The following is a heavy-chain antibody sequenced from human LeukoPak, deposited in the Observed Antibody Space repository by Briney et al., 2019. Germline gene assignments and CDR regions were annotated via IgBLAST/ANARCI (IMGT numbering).Heavy chain of an antibody. CDR1: GGSFSGYY. J-gene: IGHJ3*01. CDR2: INHSGST. CDR3: ATHEITYYYGSGSYYDP. V-gene: IGHV4-34*01. Sequence: PSETLSLTCAVYGGSFSGYYWSWIRQPPGKGLEWIGEINHSGSTNYNPSLKSRVTISVDTSKNQFSLKLSSVTAADTAVYYCATHEITYYYGSGSYYDPWGQGTMVTVSS. D-gene: IGHD3-10*01.